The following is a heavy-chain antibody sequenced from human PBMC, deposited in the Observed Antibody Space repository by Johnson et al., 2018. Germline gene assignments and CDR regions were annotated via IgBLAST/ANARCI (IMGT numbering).Heavy chain of an antibody. CDR2: ISYDGSNK. V-gene: IGHV3-30*18. CDR3: AKDIEWGPDYYYYYMDV. D-gene: IGHD1-26*01. J-gene: IGHJ6*03. CDR1: GFTFSSYG. Sequence: QVQLVQSGGGVVQPGRSLRLSCAASGFTFSSYGMHWVRQAPGKGLEWVAVISYDGSNKYYADSVKGRFTISRDNSKNTLYLQMNSLRAEETAVYYCAKDIEWGPDYYYYYMDVWGKGTTVTVSS.